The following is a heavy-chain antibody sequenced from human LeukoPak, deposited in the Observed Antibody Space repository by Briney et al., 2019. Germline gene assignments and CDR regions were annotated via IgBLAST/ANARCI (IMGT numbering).Heavy chain of an antibody. V-gene: IGHV4-59*08. Sequence: SETLSLTCTVSGGSISSYYWSWIRQPPGKGLEWIGYIYYSGSTNYNPSLKSRVTISVDTSKNQFSLKLSSVTAADTAVYYCARQSRDGTDYWGQGTLVTVSS. D-gene: IGHD5-24*01. J-gene: IGHJ4*02. CDR1: GGSISSYY. CDR3: ARQSRDGTDY. CDR2: IYYSGST.